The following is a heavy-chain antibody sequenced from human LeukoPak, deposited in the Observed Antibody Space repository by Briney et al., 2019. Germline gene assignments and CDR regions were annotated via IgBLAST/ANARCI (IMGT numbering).Heavy chain of an antibody. CDR1: GYSISSGYY. J-gene: IGHJ4*02. V-gene: IGHV4-38-2*02. D-gene: IGHD5-12*01. CDR2: INHGGST. Sequence: NPSETLSLTCTVSGYSISSGYYWTWIRQPPGKGLEWIGEINHGGSTNYNPSLKSRVTISLDTSKNQFSLNLSSVTAADTAVYYCARGPWWLRASGYHFDYWGQRTLVTVSS. CDR3: ARGPWWLRASGYHFDY.